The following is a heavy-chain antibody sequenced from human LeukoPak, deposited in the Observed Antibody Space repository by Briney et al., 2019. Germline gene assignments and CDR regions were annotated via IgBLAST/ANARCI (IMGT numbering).Heavy chain of an antibody. CDR1: GFTFDDYG. Sequence: GGSLSLSCAASGFTFDDYGMSWVRQAPGKGLEWVSGINWNGGSTGYADSVKGRFTISRDNAKNSLYLQMNSLRAEDTALYYCARVGYYYDSSGYYLDWGQGTLVTVSS. CDR3: ARVGYYYDSSGYYLD. D-gene: IGHD3-22*01. V-gene: IGHV3-20*04. CDR2: INWNGGST. J-gene: IGHJ4*02.